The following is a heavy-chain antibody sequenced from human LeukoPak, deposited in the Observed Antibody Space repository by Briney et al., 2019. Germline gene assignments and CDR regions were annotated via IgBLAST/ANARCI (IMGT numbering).Heavy chain of an antibody. V-gene: IGHV4-59*08. CDR2: IYYSGST. Sequence: SETLSLTCTVSGGSISSYYWSRIRQPPGKGLEWIGYIYYSGSTNYNPSLKSRVTISVDTSKNQFSLKLSSVTAADTAVYYCARSHYGDYGWFDPWGQGTLVTVSS. CDR1: GGSISSYY. CDR3: ARSHYGDYGWFDP. D-gene: IGHD4-17*01. J-gene: IGHJ5*02.